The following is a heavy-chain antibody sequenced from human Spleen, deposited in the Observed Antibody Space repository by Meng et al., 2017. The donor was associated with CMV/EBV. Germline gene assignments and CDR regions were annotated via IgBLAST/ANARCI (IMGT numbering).Heavy chain of an antibody. CDR2: ISGSGGNT. D-gene: IGHD1-26*01. CDR1: GFTFSSYA. J-gene: IGHJ4*02. V-gene: IGHV3-23*01. Sequence: GGSLRLSCAASGFTFSSYAMSWVRQAPGKGLEWVSAISGSGGNTYYADSVKGRFTISRDNSKNTLYLQMNSLRAEDTAVYYCAKAQSIIVGATSWGQGTLVTVSS. CDR3: AKAQSIIVGATS.